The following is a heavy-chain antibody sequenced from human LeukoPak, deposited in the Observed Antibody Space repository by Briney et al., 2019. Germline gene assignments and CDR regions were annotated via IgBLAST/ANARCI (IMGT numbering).Heavy chain of an antibody. J-gene: IGHJ4*02. D-gene: IGHD3-10*01. V-gene: IGHV3-23*01. CDR2: ISGSGGST. CDR3: AKDLPYYSRGDY. CDR1: GFTFSSYA. Sequence: GGSLRLSCAASGFTFSSYAMSWDREAPGKGLEWVSGISGSGGSTYYADSVKGRFTISRDNSKNTLYLQMNSLRAEDTAVYYCAKDLPYYSRGDYWGQGTLVTVSS.